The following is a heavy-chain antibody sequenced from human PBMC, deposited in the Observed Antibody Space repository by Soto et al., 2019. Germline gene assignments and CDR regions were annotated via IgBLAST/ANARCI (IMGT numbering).Heavy chain of an antibody. D-gene: IGHD5-18*01. J-gene: IGHJ6*02. CDR1: GYSFTSYW. Sequence: PGESLKISCKGSGYSFTSYWIGWVRQMPGKGLEWMGIIYPGDSDTRYSPSFQGQVTISADKSISTAYLQWSSLKASDTAMYYCARHAVEDTAMVTNPKPPRSSPIDYYYYGMDVWGQGTTVTVSS. V-gene: IGHV5-51*01. CDR2: IYPGDSDT. CDR3: ARHAVEDTAMVTNPKPPRSSPIDYYYYGMDV.